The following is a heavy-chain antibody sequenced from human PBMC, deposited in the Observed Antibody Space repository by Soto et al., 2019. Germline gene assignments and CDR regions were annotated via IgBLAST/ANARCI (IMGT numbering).Heavy chain of an antibody. D-gene: IGHD2-2*01. Sequence: ASVKVSCKASGGTFSSYAMSWVRQAPGKGLEWVSAISGSGGSTYYADSVKGRFTISRDNSKNTLYLQMNSLRAEDTAVYYCAKSLDRDIVVVPAAPPYYYGMDVWGQGTTVTVSS. V-gene: IGHV3-23*01. J-gene: IGHJ6*02. CDR1: GGTFSSYA. CDR2: ISGSGGST. CDR3: AKSLDRDIVVVPAAPPYYYGMDV.